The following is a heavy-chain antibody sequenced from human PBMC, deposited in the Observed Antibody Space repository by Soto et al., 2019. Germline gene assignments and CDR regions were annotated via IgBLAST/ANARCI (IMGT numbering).Heavy chain of an antibody. D-gene: IGHD3-9*01. CDR3: ARGLGLGDC. V-gene: IGHV1-46*01. J-gene: IGHJ4*02. CDR2: INPNGGST. Sequence: QVQLVQSGAEVKKPGASVKVSCKASGYTFSSYXXXXXRQXPGXGLEWIGIINPNGGSTNYAQNFKGRLTVTRDTSTATVYMDLSALTSDDTAMYYCARGLGLGDCWGQGTLVTVSS. CDR1: GYTFSSYX.